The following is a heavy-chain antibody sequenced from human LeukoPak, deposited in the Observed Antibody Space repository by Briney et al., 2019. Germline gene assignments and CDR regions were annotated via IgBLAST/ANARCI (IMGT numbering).Heavy chain of an antibody. J-gene: IGHJ5*02. CDR3: ARQTPYASERKENWFGP. CDR2: IRYDGTSE. Sequence: GGSLRLSCAASGFTFSSYGMHWVRQAPGKGLEWVAFIRYDGTSEYYAGSVKGRFTISRDNAKNSLYLQMNSLRAEDTAVYYCARQTPYASERKENWFGPWGQGTLVTVSS. V-gene: IGHV3-30*02. CDR1: GFTFSSYG. D-gene: IGHD3-10*01.